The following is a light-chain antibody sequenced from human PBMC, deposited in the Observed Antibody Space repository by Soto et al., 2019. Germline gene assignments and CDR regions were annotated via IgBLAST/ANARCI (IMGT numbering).Light chain of an antibody. V-gene: IGKV3-15*01. Sequence: EIVMTQSPATLSVSPGERATLSCRASQSVTSNLAWYQQKPGQAPRLLFYGASTRATGIPARFSGSGSGTEFTLTISSLHSEDFAVYYCQQYSDWPTFGQGTKLEIK. J-gene: IGKJ2*01. CDR1: QSVTSN. CDR3: QQYSDWPT. CDR2: GAS.